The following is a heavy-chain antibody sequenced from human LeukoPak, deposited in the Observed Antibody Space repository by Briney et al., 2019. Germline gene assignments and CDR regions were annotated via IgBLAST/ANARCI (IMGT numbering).Heavy chain of an antibody. CDR2: IYYSGST. D-gene: IGHD4-23*01. CDR3: ARDYGGHFDY. Sequence: SETLSLTCTVSGGSFSSSSYYWGWIRQPPGKGLEWIGSIYYSGSTYYNPSLKSRVTISVDTSKNQFSLKLSSVTAADTAVYYCARDYGGHFDYWGQGTLVTVSS. CDR1: GGSFSSSSYY. J-gene: IGHJ4*02. V-gene: IGHV4-39*02.